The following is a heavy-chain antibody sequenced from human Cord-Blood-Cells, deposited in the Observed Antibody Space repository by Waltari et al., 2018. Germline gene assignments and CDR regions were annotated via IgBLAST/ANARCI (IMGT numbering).Heavy chain of an antibody. CDR1: GGSIRSRSDQ. CDR3: ARHKRTGDKDAFDI. J-gene: IGHJ3*02. D-gene: IGHD7-27*01. V-gene: IGHV4-39*01. Sequence: QLQLQESGPGLVKPSETLSLTCTVSGGSIRSRSDQWAWIRQPPGKGLEWIGSIYYSGSTYYNPSLKSRVTISVDTSKNQFSLKLSSVTAADTAVYYCARHKRTGDKDAFDIWGQGTMVTVSS. CDR2: IYYSGST.